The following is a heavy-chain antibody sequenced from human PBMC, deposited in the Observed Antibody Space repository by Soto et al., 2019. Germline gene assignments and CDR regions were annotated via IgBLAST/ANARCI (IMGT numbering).Heavy chain of an antibody. Sequence: PGESLKISCKGSGYSFTSYWISWVRQMPGKGLEWMGRIDPSDSYTNYSPSFQGHVTISADKSISTAYLQWSSLKASDSAIYYCARRTTVVRGVTEEALDFWGQGTKVTVSS. D-gene: IGHD3-10*01. J-gene: IGHJ3*01. V-gene: IGHV5-10-1*01. CDR3: ARRTTVVRGVTEEALDF. CDR1: GYSFTSYW. CDR2: IDPSDSYT.